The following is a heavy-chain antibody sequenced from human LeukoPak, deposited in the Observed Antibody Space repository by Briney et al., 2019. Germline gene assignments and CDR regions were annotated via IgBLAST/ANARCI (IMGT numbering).Heavy chain of an antibody. V-gene: IGHV5-51*01. D-gene: IGHD3-10*01. CDR3: AVVVRGVIIGGYFDY. J-gene: IGHJ4*02. CDR1: GYSFTSYW. Sequence: GESLKISCKGSGYSFTSYWIGWVRQMPGKGLEWMGIIYPGDSGTRYSPSFQGQVTISADKSISTAYLQWSSLKASDTAMYYCAVVVRGVIIGGYFDYWGQGTLVTVSS. CDR2: IYPGDSGT.